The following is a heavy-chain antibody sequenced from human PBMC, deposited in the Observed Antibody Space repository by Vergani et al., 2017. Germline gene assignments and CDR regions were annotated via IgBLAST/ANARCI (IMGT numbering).Heavy chain of an antibody. CDR3: AHIQCHGSCQNAELDY. CDR2: VYYNDEK. D-gene: IGHD1-26*01. V-gene: IGHV2-5*01. CDR1: GFSLSASAPG. Sequence: QITLKESGPTLVKPTQTLTLTCTFSGFSLSASAPGVAWIRQPPGKALEWLGVVYYNDEKRYTPSLKGRPTITKDTAKSQVVLTMTNRDRVDTATYSCAHIQCHGSCQNAELDYWGQGTLVTVSS. J-gene: IGHJ4*02.